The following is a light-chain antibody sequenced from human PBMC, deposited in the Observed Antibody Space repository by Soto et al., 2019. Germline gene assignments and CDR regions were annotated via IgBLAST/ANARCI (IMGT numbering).Light chain of an antibody. CDR1: QSVSSSY. Sequence: EIVLTQSPGTLSLSPGERATLSCRASQSVSSSYLVWYQQKPGQAPRLLMSGASSRAPGIPDRFSGRGSGTDFTLTISRLEPEDFAVYYCQHYGSTPWSFGQGTKVDIK. V-gene: IGKV3-20*01. CDR3: QHYGSTPWS. J-gene: IGKJ1*01. CDR2: GAS.